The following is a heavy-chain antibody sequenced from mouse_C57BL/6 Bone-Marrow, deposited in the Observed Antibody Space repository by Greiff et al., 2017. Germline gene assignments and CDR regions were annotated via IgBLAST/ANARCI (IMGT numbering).Heavy chain of an antibody. J-gene: IGHJ1*03. V-gene: IGHV5-4*01. CDR2: ISDGGSYT. Sequence: EVQRVESGGGLVKPGGSLKLSCAASGFTFSSYAMSWVRQTPEKRLEWVATISDGGSYTYYPDNVKGRFTISRDDAKNNLYLQMSHLTSSDTAMYDCARDNPPRYYGSSYPHWYFDVWGTGTTVTVSS. CDR3: ARDNPPRYYGSSYPHWYFDV. D-gene: IGHD1-1*01. CDR1: GFTFSSYA.